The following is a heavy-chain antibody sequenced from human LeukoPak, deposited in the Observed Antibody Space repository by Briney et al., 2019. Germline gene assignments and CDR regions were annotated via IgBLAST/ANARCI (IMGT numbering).Heavy chain of an antibody. D-gene: IGHD3-22*01. CDR2: ISNSSPNI. CDR1: GFMFSKAW. J-gene: IGHJ4*02. CDR3: ARALHDSSGYYFDY. Sequence: GGSLRLSCVASGFMFSKAWMSWARQAPGKGLEWVSSISNSSPNIYYADSVKGRFTISRDSAKDSLFLQMNSLRAEDTAVYYCARALHDSSGYYFDYWGQGTLVTVSS. V-gene: IGHV3-21*01.